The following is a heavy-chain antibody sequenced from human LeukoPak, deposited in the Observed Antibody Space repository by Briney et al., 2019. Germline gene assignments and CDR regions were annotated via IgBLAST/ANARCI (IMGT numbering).Heavy chain of an antibody. J-gene: IGHJ6*02. CDR2: INPNSGGT. V-gene: IGHV1-2*02. Sequence: GASVKVSCKASGYTFTGYYMHWVRQAPGQGLEWMGWINPNSGGTNYAQKFQGRVTMTRDTSISTAYMELSRLRSDDTAVYYCARLRLESFSNYYYYGMDVWGQGTTVTVSS. CDR3: ARLRLESFSNYYYYGMDV. D-gene: IGHD3-16*01. CDR1: GYTFTGYY.